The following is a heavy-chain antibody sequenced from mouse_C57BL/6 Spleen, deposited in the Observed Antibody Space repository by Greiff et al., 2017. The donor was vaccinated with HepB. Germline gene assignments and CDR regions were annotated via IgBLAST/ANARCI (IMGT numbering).Heavy chain of an antibody. CDR2: ISYDGSN. J-gene: IGHJ3*01. CDR3: AREGGPYYYGSSSWFAY. Sequence: ESGPGLVKPSQSLSLTCSVTGYSITSGYYWNWIRQFPGNKLEWMGYISYDGSNNYNPSLKNRISITRDTSKNQFFLKLNSVTTEDTATYYCAREGGPYYYGSSSWFAYWGQGTLVTVSA. D-gene: IGHD1-1*01. CDR1: GYSITSGYY. V-gene: IGHV3-6*01.